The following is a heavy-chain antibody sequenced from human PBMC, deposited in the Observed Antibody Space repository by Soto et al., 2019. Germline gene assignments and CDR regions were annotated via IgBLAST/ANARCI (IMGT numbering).Heavy chain of an antibody. CDR2: VYYSGST. CDR3: ASLYYGSGSYLSDYYYGMDV. J-gene: IGHJ6*02. V-gene: IGHV4-38-2*01. Sequence: PSEPQSLTCAVSGYSSGSGCYWGWIRQCPGRGLEWIGNVYYSGSTYYNPSLKSRVTISVDTSKIQFSLKLSSVTAADTAVYYCASLYYGSGSYLSDYYYGMDVWGQGTTVTVSS. D-gene: IGHD3-10*01. CDR1: GYSSGSGCY.